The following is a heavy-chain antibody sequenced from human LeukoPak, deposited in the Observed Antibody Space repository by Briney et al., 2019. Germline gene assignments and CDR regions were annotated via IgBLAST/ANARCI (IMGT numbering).Heavy chain of an antibody. D-gene: IGHD6-13*01. CDR3: ARRSWSFDY. Sequence: SETLSLTCTVSGASVSTYYWSWIRQPAGKGLEWIGRLYTSGSTNYNPSLKSRVTISVDKSKNQFSLKVTSVTAADTAVYYCARRSWSFDYWGQGTLVTVSS. V-gene: IGHV4-4*07. CDR1: GASVSTYY. J-gene: IGHJ4*02. CDR2: LYTSGST.